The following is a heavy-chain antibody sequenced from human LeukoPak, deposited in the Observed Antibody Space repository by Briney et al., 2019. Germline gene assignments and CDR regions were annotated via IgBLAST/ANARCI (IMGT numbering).Heavy chain of an antibody. D-gene: IGHD4-17*01. CDR1: RGSISGYY. Sequence: SETLSHTCTVSRGSISGYYWSWIRQPPGKGLEWIGYIYYSGTTNYNPSLESRVTMSVDTSKNLFSLNLISVTAADTAVYYCAKHLVSAYGDLKHFNYWGQGSLVTVSS. CDR2: IYYSGTT. CDR3: AKHLVSAYGDLKHFNY. V-gene: IGHV4-59*08. J-gene: IGHJ4*02.